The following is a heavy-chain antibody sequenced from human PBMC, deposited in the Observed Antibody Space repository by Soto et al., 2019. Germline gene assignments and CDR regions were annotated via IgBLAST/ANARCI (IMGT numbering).Heavy chain of an antibody. CDR3: VKSGGTYYDILTGYYPGDNYYYYGMDV. D-gene: IGHD3-9*01. CDR1: GFTFSSYA. Sequence: GGSLRLSCSASGFTFSSYAMHWVRQAPGKGLEYVSAISSNGGSTYYADSVKGRFTISRDNSKNTLYLQMSSLRAEDMAVYYCVKSGGTYYDILTGYYPGDNYYYYGMDVWGQGTTVTVSS. V-gene: IGHV3-64D*06. J-gene: IGHJ6*02. CDR2: ISSNGGST.